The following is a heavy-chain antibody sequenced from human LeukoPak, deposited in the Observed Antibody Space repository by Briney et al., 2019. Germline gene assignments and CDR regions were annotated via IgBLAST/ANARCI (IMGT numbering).Heavy chain of an antibody. J-gene: IGHJ6*02. Sequence: GASVKVSCKASGYTFTSYGISWVRQAPGQGLEWMGWISAYNGNTNYAQKLQGRVTVTTDTSTSTAYMELRSLRSDDTAVYYCARGLSVGYCSSTSCSDWDYYGMDVWGQGTTVTVSS. CDR3: ARGLSVGYCSSTSCSDWDYYGMDV. CDR2: ISAYNGNT. CDR1: GYTFTSYG. V-gene: IGHV1-18*01. D-gene: IGHD2-2*01.